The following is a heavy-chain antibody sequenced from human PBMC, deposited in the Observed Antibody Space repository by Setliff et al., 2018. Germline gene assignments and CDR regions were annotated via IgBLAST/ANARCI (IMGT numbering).Heavy chain of an antibody. CDR1: GATFSSYG. CDR3: VREGVDTRSSTDYRYYMDV. J-gene: IGHJ6*03. CDR2: TIPMFGST. D-gene: IGHD5-18*01. V-gene: IGHV1-69*05. Sequence: KVSCKASGATFSSYGISWVRQAPGQGLEWMGGTIPMFGSTSYAQKFQGRVTIITDESTTTAYMELSSLGSEDTAVYYCVREGVDTRSSTDYRYYMDVWGKGTTVTVSS.